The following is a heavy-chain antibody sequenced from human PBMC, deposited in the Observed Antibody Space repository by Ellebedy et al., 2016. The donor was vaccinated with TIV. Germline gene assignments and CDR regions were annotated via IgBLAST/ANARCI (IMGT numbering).Heavy chain of an antibody. V-gene: IGHV5-51*01. D-gene: IGHD6-13*01. CDR3: AREEGSDSSWLAY. CDR2: IYPGDSDT. CDR1: GYSFTSYW. Sequence: GESLKISCKGSGYSFTSYWIGWVRQMPGTGLEWMAIIYPGDSDTSYSPSFQGQVTISADKSISTAYLQWSSLKASDTAIYNCAREEGSDSSWLAYWGRGTLVTVSS. J-gene: IGHJ1*01.